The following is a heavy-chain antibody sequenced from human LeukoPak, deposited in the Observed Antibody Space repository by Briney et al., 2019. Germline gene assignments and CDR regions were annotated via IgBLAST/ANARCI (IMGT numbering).Heavy chain of an antibody. Sequence: ASVKVSCKASGGNFNNYAISWVRQAPGQGLEWMGGIIPIFGSANYAQRFQGRVTIIADESTSTVYMELRSLRSEDTAVYYCARDRLARGVPAAMDYYYYYMDVWGKGTTVTVSS. D-gene: IGHD2-2*01. CDR3: ARDRLARGVPAAMDYYYYYMDV. J-gene: IGHJ6*03. CDR1: GGNFNNYA. V-gene: IGHV1-69*13. CDR2: IIPIFGSA.